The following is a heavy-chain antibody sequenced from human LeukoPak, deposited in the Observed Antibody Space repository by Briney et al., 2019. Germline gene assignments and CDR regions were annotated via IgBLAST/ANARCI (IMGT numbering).Heavy chain of an antibody. CDR3: ARLGGCSTTSCYVHWFDP. Sequence: NTSETLSLTCTVSGGSISSYYWSWLRQPPGKGLEWIGYIYYSGSTNYNPSLKSRVTISVDTSKNQFSLKLSSVTAADTAVYYCARLGGCSTTSCYVHWFDPWGQGTLVTVSS. V-gene: IGHV4-59*01. D-gene: IGHD2-2*01. CDR2: IYYSGST. CDR1: GGSISSYY. J-gene: IGHJ5*02.